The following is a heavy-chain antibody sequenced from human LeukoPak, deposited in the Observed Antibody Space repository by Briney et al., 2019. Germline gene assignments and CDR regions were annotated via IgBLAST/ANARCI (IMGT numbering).Heavy chain of an antibody. CDR2: ISSSSSYI. V-gene: IGHV3-21*01. CDR3: ARDQDYGAQFDY. J-gene: IGHJ4*02. Sequence: RGSLRLSCAASGFTFSSYSMNWVRQAPGKGLEWVSSISSSSSYIYYADSVKGRFTISRDNAKNSLYLQMNSLRAEDTAVYYCARDQDYGAQFDYWGQGTLVTVSS. D-gene: IGHD4-17*01. CDR1: GFTFSSYS.